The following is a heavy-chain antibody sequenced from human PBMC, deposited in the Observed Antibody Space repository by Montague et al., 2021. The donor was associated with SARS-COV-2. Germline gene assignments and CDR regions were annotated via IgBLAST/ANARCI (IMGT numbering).Heavy chain of an antibody. J-gene: IGHJ3*02. CDR3: ARLESTRGVIIRGAFHI. V-gene: IGHV4-4*07. CDR1: GEPISGLF. CDR2: ICASGGT. D-gene: IGHD3-10*01. Sequence: SETLSLTCSVSGEPISGLFWNWIRQPAGKGLEWIGRICASGGTDYNPSLESRVTMSVDTSKNQFSLKVNSVTATDTAVYYCARLESTRGVIIRGAFHIWGQGTKVTVSS.